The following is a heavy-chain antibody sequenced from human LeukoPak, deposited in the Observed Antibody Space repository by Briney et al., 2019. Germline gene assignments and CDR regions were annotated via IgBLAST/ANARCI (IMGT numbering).Heavy chain of an antibody. Sequence: SVKVSCKASGGTFSSYAISWVRQAPGQGLEWMGGIIPISGTPNYAQKFQGRVTIITDESTSTVSMELSGLRSEDTAVYYCGRATTGDSSGYLSHYYFYFMDVWGKGTPVTV. J-gene: IGHJ6*03. CDR3: GRATTGDSSGYLSHYYFYFMDV. CDR1: GGTFSSYA. CDR2: IIPISGTP. D-gene: IGHD3-22*01. V-gene: IGHV1-69*05.